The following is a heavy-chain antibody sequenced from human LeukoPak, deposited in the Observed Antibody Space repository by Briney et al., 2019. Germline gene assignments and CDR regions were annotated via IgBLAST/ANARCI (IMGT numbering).Heavy chain of an antibody. CDR1: GFTFSSYG. J-gene: IGHJ3*02. D-gene: IGHD3-10*01. CDR3: AKYYYGSGDEKALDI. Sequence: GGSLRLSCAASGFTFSSYGMHWVRQAPGKGLEWVAVISYDGSNKYYADSVKGRFTISRDNSKNTLYLQMNSLRAEDTAVYYCAKYYYGSGDEKALDIWGQGTMVTVSS. V-gene: IGHV3-30*18. CDR2: ISYDGSNK.